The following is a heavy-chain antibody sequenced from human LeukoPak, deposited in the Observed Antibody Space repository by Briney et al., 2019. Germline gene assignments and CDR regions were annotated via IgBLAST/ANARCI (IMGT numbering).Heavy chain of an antibody. CDR3: ARERWSSYYDFWSGPNWFDP. Sequence: SETLSLTCTVSGGSISSYYWSWIRQPPGKGLEWIGRIYTSGSTNYNPSLKSRVTMSVDTSKNQFSLKLSSVTAADTAVYYCARERWSSYYDFWSGPNWFDPWGQGTLVTVSS. CDR2: IYTSGST. CDR1: GGSISSYY. D-gene: IGHD3-3*01. J-gene: IGHJ5*02. V-gene: IGHV4-4*07.